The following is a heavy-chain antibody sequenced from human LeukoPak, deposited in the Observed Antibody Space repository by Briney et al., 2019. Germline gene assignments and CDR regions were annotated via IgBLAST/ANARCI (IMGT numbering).Heavy chain of an antibody. CDR3: ARGGGNRPPDY. J-gene: IGHJ4*02. V-gene: IGHV4-39*01. D-gene: IGHD4-23*01. Sequence: PSETLSLTCTVSGGSISSSSYYWGWIRQPPGKGLEWIGSIYYSGSTYYNPSLKSRVTISVDTSKNQFSLKLSSVTAADTAVYYCARGGGNRPPDYWGQGTLVTVSS. CDR2: IYYSGST. CDR1: GGSISSSSYY.